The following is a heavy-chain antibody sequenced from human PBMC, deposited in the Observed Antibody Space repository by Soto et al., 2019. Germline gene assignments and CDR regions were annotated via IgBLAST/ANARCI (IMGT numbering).Heavy chain of an antibody. V-gene: IGHV3-74*01. CDR2: INGDGTNT. D-gene: IGHD4-4*01. CDR3: ARGIQYRYGMDV. CDR1: GVTFSDHW. J-gene: IGHJ6*02. Sequence: PGGSVRLSCAAAGVTFSDHWMHWVRQAPGKGLVWVSRINGDGTNTFYADSVKGRFSISRDNAKDTVYLHMYSLRGEDTAVYYCARGIQYRYGMDVWGQGTTVTVSS.